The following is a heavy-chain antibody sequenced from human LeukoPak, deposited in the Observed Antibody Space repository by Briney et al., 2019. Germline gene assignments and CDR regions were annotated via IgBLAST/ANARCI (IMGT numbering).Heavy chain of an antibody. J-gene: IGHJ4*02. Sequence: SETLSLTCTVSGGSISSSSYYWGWIRQPPGKGLEWIGSIYYSGSTNYNPSLKSRVTISVDTSKNQFSLKLSSVTAADTAVYYCARGLRNSARYYYDSSGYYYFDYWGQGTLVTVSS. D-gene: IGHD3-22*01. CDR3: ARGLRNSARYYYDSSGYYYFDY. CDR2: IYYSGST. CDR1: GGSISSSSYY. V-gene: IGHV4-39*07.